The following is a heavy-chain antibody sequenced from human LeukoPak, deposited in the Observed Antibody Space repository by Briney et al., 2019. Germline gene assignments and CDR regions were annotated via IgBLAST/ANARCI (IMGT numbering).Heavy chain of an antibody. V-gene: IGHV4-59*12. CDR1: GGSISSYY. J-gene: IGHJ4*02. D-gene: IGHD3-16*02. CDR2: IYYTGST. CDR3: ARVSTYYDYVWGSYRSLGGYDY. Sequence: PSETLSLTCTVSGGSISSYYWSWIRQPPGEGLEWIGYIYYTGSTNYNPSLKSRVTISVDTSKNQFSLKLSSVTAADTAVYYCARVSTYYDYVWGSYRSLGGYDYWGQGTLVTVSS.